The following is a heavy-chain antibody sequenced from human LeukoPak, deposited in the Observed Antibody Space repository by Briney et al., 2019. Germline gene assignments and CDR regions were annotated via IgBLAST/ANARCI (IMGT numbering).Heavy chain of an antibody. J-gene: IGHJ4*02. CDR2: VYYSGVT. D-gene: IGHD3-9*01. CDR3: AIDFDWLSSFDY. CDR1: GYSISSGYY. V-gene: IGHV4-38-2*02. Sequence: SETLSLTCTVSGYSISSGYYWGWIRQPPGEALEWIGSVYYSGVTYYNPSLKSRVTISVDTSKNQFSLKLTSVTAADTAVYYCAIDFDWLSSFDYWGQGTLVTVSS.